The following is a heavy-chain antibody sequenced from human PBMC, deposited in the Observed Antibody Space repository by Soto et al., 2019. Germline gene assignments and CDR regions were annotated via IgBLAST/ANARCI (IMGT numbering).Heavy chain of an antibody. Sequence: PGGSLRLSCAASGFTFSSYGMHWVRRAPGKGLEWVAVIWYDGSNKYYADSVKGRFTISRDNSKNTLYLQMNSLRAEDTAVYYCARDLRSGWYSAWGQGTLVTVSS. D-gene: IGHD6-19*01. J-gene: IGHJ5*02. CDR1: GFTFSSYG. CDR3: ARDLRSGWYSA. CDR2: IWYDGSNK. V-gene: IGHV3-33*01.